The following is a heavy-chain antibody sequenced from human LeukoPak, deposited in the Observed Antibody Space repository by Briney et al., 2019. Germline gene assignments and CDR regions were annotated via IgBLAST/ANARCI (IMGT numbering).Heavy chain of an antibody. D-gene: IGHD2-2*02. Sequence: GGSLRLSCAASGFTFSSYSMNWVRQAPGKGLEWVSYISSSSSTIYYADSVKGRFTISRDNAKNSLYLQMNSLRAEDTAVYYCARGRIVVVPAAIYNYFDYWGQGTLVTVSS. CDR1: GFTFSSYS. CDR2: ISSSSSTI. V-gene: IGHV3-48*01. J-gene: IGHJ4*02. CDR3: ARGRIVVVPAAIYNYFDY.